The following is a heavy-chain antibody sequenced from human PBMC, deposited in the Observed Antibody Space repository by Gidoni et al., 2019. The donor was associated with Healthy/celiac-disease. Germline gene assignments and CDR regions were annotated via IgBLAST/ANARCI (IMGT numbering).Heavy chain of an antibody. CDR1: GFTFSSYG. J-gene: IGHJ5*02. CDR3: ARDGGYCSGGSCYPNNWFDP. D-gene: IGHD2-15*01. CDR2: IWYDGSNK. Sequence: RGSLRLSCAASGFTFSSYGMHWVAVIWYDGSNKYYADSVKRRFTISRDNSKNTLYLQMNSMRAEDTAVYYCARDGGYCSGGSCYPNNWFDPWGQGTLVTVSS. V-gene: IGHV3-33*01.